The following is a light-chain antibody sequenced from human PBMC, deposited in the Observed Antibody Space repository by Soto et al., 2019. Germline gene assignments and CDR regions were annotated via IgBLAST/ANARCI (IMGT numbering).Light chain of an antibody. CDR1: QSVINY. J-gene: IGKJ4*01. V-gene: IGKV3-11*01. CDR3: QQHANWPLT. CDR2: DTS. Sequence: EIVLTPSPATLSLSPGERATLSCRASQSVINYLAWYQQKPGQAPRLLIYDTSNRATGIPARFSGSGSGTDFTLIISSLEPEDFAVYYCQQHANWPLTFGGGTKVDIK.